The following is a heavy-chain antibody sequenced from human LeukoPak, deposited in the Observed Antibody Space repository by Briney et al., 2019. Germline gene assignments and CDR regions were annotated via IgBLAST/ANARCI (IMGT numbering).Heavy chain of an antibody. Sequence: ASVKVSCKASGYTFTGYYMHWVRQAPGQGLEWMGWINPNSGGTNYAQKLQGRVTMTRDTSISTAYMELSRLRSDDTAVYYCARDQDIVVVPAAMGYWGQGTLVTVSS. J-gene: IGHJ4*02. CDR2: INPNSGGT. CDR1: GYTFTGYY. CDR3: ARDQDIVVVPAAMGY. D-gene: IGHD2-2*01. V-gene: IGHV1-2*02.